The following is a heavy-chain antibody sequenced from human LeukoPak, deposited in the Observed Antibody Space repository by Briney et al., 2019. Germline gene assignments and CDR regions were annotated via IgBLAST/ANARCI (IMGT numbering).Heavy chain of an antibody. CDR1: GFSVSSYG. J-gene: IGHJ4*02. Sequence: GGSLRLSCAVSGFSVSSYGMSWVRQAPGRGLEWISAINVNGDTKYYADSVSGRFIISRDNYENTLYLQMNSLRTEDTAVYYCAQGYSIGWFPNRGQGSLVSVSS. CDR3: AQGYSIGWFPN. CDR2: INVNGDTK. D-gene: IGHD5-12*01. V-gene: IGHV3-23*01.